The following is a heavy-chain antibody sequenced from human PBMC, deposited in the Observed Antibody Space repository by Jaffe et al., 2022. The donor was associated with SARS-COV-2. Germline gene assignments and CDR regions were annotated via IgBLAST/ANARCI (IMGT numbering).Heavy chain of an antibody. CDR1: GFTFSSYG. CDR2: ISYDGSNK. D-gene: IGHD6-13*01. V-gene: IGHV3-30*18. CDR3: AKAVAAAGTWVRYYYYYGMDV. J-gene: IGHJ6*02. Sequence: QVQLVESGGGVVQPGRSLRLSCAASGFTFSSYGMHWVRQAPGKGLEWVAVISYDGSNKYYADSVKGRFTISRDNSKNTLYLQMNSLRAEDTAVYYCAKAVAAAGTWVRYYYYYGMDVWGQGTTVTVSS.